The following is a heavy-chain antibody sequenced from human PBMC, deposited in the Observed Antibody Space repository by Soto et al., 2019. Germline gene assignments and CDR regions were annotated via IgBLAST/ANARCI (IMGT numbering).Heavy chain of an antibody. CDR1: GDSVSSNSAG. CDR3: ARGEQYSGRTFDY. J-gene: IGHJ4*01. CDR2: TYYRSKWYY. Sequence: PSPTLSLTCAITGDSVSSNSAGWSWVRQSPSRGLEWLGRTYYRSKWYYEYAVSVRGRITINPDTSKNQYSLQLNSVTPEDTAVYFCARGEQYSGRTFDYWGQGTLVTVSS. D-gene: IGHD1-26*01. V-gene: IGHV6-1*01.